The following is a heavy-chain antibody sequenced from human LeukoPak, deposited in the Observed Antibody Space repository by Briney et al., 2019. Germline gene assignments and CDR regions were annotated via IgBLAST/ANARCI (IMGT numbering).Heavy chain of an antibody. CDR3: ARCRGSCCSGWFDP. V-gene: IGHV4-61*01. Sequence: SETLSLTCTVSGGSISSSSYYWSWIRQPPGKGLEWIGYIYYSGSTNYNPSLKSRVTISVDTSKNQFSLKLSSVTAADTAVYYCARCRGSCCSGWFDPWGQGTLVTVSS. J-gene: IGHJ5*02. CDR2: IYYSGST. D-gene: IGHD2-15*01. CDR1: GGSISSSSYY.